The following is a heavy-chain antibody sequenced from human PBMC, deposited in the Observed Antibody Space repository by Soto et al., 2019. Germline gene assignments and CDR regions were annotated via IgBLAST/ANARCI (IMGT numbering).Heavy chain of an antibody. CDR1: GFTFSRYA. V-gene: IGHV3-23*01. CDR2: IISTGGTT. CDR3: AKVYGDYYHAFPM. J-gene: IGHJ3*02. Sequence: EEQLLESGGGLVQPGGSLRLSCAASGFTFSRYAMTWVRQAAGRGLEWVSTIISTGGTTYYADSVKGRFTISRDNSKNTLYLQMNSLRAEDTAVYYCAKVYGDYYHAFPMWGQGTMVTVSS. D-gene: IGHD4-17*01.